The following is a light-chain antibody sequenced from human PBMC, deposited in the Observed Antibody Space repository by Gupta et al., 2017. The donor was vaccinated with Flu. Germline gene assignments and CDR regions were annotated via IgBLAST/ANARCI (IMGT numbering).Light chain of an antibody. J-gene: IGLJ3*02. V-gene: IGLV1-51*01. CDR2: DNN. CDR3: GTWDTSLRARV. Sequence: QSVLTPPPSVSAAPGQKVPISCSGTSSNIGNNYVSWYQQVPGTAPKLLIYDNNQRPSGISDRFSGSKSGTSGTLDITGLQTGDEADYYCGTWDTSLRARVFGGGTKLTVL. CDR1: SSNIGNNY.